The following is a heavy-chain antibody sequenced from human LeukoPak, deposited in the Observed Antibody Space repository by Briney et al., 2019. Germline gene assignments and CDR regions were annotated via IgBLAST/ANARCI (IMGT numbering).Heavy chain of an antibody. Sequence: GGSLRLSCAASGFTFSTYAMHWVRQAPGKGLEYVSAITSNGGSTYYADSVKGRFTISRDNSKSTLYLQMGSLRPEDMAVYYCARSKGGIAARLFDPWGQGTLVTVSS. CDR1: GFTFSTYA. V-gene: IGHV3-64*02. J-gene: IGHJ5*02. CDR2: ITSNGGST. CDR3: ARSKGGIAARLFDP. D-gene: IGHD6-6*01.